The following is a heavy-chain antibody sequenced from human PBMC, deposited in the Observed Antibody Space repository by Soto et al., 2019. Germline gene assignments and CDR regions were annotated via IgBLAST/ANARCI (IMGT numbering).Heavy chain of an antibody. D-gene: IGHD1-26*01. CDR2: INTGNGNT. Sequence: AAVKVSCKASAYNFSSYALIWVRQAPGQGLEWMGWINTGNGNTKYSQKFQGRVTMTRDTSASTAFLDLSSLKSEHTAVSYCARGERVYYFYSGMDVWGQGSTVTVSS. CDR3: ARGERVYYFYSGMDV. J-gene: IGHJ6*02. V-gene: IGHV1-3*04. CDR1: AYNFSSYA.